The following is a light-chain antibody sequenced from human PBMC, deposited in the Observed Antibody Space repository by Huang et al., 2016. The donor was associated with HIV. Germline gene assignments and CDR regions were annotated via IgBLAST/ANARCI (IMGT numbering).Light chain of an antibody. V-gene: IGKV3-15*01. J-gene: IGKJ2*02. CDR2: GTS. CDR3: QQYDKWPPGT. CDR1: QSVKTN. Sequence: EIVMTQSPATLSVSPGETATLSCRASQSVKTNLAWYQQKPGQDPRLLSYGTSTRATGIPVRFCGSGSAAEFSLTISSLQSDDFAVYYCQQYDKWPPGTFGQGTKLEIK.